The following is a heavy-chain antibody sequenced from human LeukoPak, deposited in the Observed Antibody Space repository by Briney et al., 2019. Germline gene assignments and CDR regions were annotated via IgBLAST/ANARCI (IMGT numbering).Heavy chain of an antibody. V-gene: IGHV4-61*01. Sequence: SETLSLTCTVSGGSISSSSYYWSWIRQPPGKGLEWIGYIYYSGSTNYNPSLKSRVTISVDTSKNQFSLKLSSVTAADTAVYYCARVRTQQLHRYFDYWGQGTLVTVSS. D-gene: IGHD6-13*01. CDR2: IYYSGST. CDR1: GGSISSSSYY. J-gene: IGHJ4*02. CDR3: ARVRTQQLHRYFDY.